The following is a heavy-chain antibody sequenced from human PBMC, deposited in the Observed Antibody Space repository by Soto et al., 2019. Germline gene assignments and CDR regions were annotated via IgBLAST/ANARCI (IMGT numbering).Heavy chain of an antibody. CDR2: IYWNDDK. Sequence: SGPTLVKPTQTLTLTCTFSGFSLSTSGVGVGWIRQPPGKALEWLALIYWNDDKRYSPSLKSRLTITKDTSKNQVVLTMTNMDPVDTATYYCAHRVAFDEPYYYYGMDVWGQGTTVTVSS. CDR3: AHRVAFDEPYYYYGMDV. J-gene: IGHJ6*02. CDR1: GFSLSTSGVG. V-gene: IGHV2-5*01. D-gene: IGHD3-9*01.